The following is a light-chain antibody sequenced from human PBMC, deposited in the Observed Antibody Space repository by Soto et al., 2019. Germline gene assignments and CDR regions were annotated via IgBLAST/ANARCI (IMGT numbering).Light chain of an antibody. CDR1: QSVSSVD. V-gene: IGKV3-20*01. CDR2: GAS. Sequence: EIVLTQSPGTLSLSPGGWATLSCRASQSVSSVDLAWYQQKPGQAPRLLIYGASSRATGIPDRFSGSGSGTDFTLTISRLEPEDFAVYYCQQYGTSPPYIFGQGTKLEIK. CDR3: QQYGTSPPYI. J-gene: IGKJ2*01.